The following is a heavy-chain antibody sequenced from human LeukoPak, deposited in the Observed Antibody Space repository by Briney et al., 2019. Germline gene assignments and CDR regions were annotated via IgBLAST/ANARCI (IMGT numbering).Heavy chain of an antibody. D-gene: IGHD6-6*01. CDR1: GFTFSSYA. CDR2: ISGSGGST. CDR3: IQGRDGSSSHYKYYYYYYMDV. J-gene: IGHJ6*03. V-gene: IGHV3-23*01. Sequence: GGSLRLSCAASGFTFSSYAMSWVRQAPGKGLEWVSAISGSGGSTYYADSVKGRFTISRDNSKNTLYLQMNSLRAEDTAVYYCIQGRDGSSSHYKYYYYYYMDVWGKGTTVTVSS.